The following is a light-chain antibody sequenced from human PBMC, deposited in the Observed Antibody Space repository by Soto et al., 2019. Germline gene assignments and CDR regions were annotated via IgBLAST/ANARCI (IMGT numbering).Light chain of an antibody. CDR2: KAS. Sequence: DIQMTQSPSTLSASVGDIVTINFRASQSISSWLAWYQQKPGKAPKLLIYKASSLESGVPSRFSGSGSGTEFTLTISSLQPDDFATYYCQQYNSYPLTFGGGTKVDIK. V-gene: IGKV1-5*03. CDR3: QQYNSYPLT. J-gene: IGKJ4*01. CDR1: QSISSW.